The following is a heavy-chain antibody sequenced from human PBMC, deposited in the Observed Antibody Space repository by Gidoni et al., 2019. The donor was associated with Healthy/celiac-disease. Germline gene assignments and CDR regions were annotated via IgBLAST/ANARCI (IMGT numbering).Heavy chain of an antibody. D-gene: IGHD3-3*01. Sequence: STYYNPSLKSRVTISVDTSKNQFSLKLSSVTAADTAVYYCARDKGGDSGSGYYSGGWFDPWGQGTLVTVSS. CDR2: ST. J-gene: IGHJ5*02. CDR3: ARDKGGDSGSGYYSGGWFDP. V-gene: IGHV4-30-2*04.